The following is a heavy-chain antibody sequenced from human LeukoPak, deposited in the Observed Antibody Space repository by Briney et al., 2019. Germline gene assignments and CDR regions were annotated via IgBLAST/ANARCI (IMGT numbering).Heavy chain of an antibody. V-gene: IGHV3-33*01. D-gene: IGHD3-10*01. CDR3: ARGLDYGSGSYPYYFDH. CDR1: GFTLSIYV. Sequence: GGSLRLSCAPSGFTLSIYVMHWVRQAPGKGLEWVSVILYDGINKYYADSVKGRFTISRDNSKNTLYLQMNSLRAEDTAVYYCARGLDYGSGSYPYYFDHWAQGTLVSVSS. J-gene: IGHJ4*02. CDR2: ILYDGINK.